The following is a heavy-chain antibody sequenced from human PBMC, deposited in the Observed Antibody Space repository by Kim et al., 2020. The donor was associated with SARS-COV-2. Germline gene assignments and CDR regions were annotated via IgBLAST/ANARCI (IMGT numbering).Heavy chain of an antibody. V-gene: IGHV5-51*01. CDR2: IYPGDSDT. Sequence: GESLKISCKGSGYSFTSYWIGWVRQMPGKGLEWMGIIYPGDSDTRYSPSFQGQVTISADKSISTAYLQWSSLKASDSAMHYCARGMATISDFDYWGREPWSPSPQ. CDR3: ARGMATISDFDY. J-gene: IGHJ4*02. D-gene: IGHD5-12*01. CDR1: GYSFTSYW.